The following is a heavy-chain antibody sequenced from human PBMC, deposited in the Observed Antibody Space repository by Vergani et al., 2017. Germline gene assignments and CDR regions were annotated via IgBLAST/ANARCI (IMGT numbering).Heavy chain of an antibody. J-gene: IGHJ1*01. V-gene: IGHV1-69*13. Sequence: QVQLVQSGAEVKKPGSSVKVSCKASGCTFSSYAISWVRQAPGQGLEWMGRIIPIFGTANYAQKIQGRVTITADESTSTAYMELSSLRSEDTAVYYCARPRFKPYCSGGSCHAEYVQHWDQGTLVTVSA. CDR1: GCTFSSYA. CDR2: IIPIFGTA. D-gene: IGHD2-15*01. CDR3: ARPRFKPYCSGGSCHAEYVQH.